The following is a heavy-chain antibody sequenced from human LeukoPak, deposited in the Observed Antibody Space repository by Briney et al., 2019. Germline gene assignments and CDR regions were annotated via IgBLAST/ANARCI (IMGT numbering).Heavy chain of an antibody. D-gene: IGHD6-13*01. CDR3: ARGLPAAGDFDF. CDR1: GGSVSSSRYY. J-gene: IGHJ4*02. V-gene: IGHV4-39*07. Sequence: SETLSLTCTVSGGSVSSSRYYWGWIRQPPGKGLEWIGNIYYNGNTYYNPSLKSRVTMSVDTSKNQFSLKLNSVTAADTAVYYCARGLPAAGDFDFWGQGTLVTVSS. CDR2: IYYNGNT.